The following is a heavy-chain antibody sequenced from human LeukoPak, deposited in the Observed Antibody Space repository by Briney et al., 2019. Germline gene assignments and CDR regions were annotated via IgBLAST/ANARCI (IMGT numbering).Heavy chain of an antibody. V-gene: IGHV3-30*02. J-gene: IGHJ4*02. CDR1: GFTFSSYG. Sequence: GGSLRLSCAASGFTFSSYGMHWVRQAPGKGLEWVAFIRYDGSNKYYADSVKGRFTISRDNSKNTPYLQMNSLRAEDTAVYYCAREYLVVPAARFDYWGQGTLVTVSS. CDR3: AREYLVVPAARFDY. D-gene: IGHD2-2*01. CDR2: IRYDGSNK.